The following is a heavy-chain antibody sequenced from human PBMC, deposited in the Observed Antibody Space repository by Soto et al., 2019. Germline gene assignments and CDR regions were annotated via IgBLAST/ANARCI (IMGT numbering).Heavy chain of an antibody. CDR3: ARYGVYGYYGMDV. V-gene: IGHV3-48*03. J-gene: IGHJ6*02. CDR2: ISSSGRTI. D-gene: IGHD6-13*01. CDR1: GFTFRSYE. Sequence: PGGALRLSCAASGFTFRSYEMNWDRQAPGKGLEGVSYISSSGRTIYYADAEKGRYTISRDNDKNSLYLQMNSQRAEDRAVYYGARYGVYGYYGMDVWGQGTPVTVSS.